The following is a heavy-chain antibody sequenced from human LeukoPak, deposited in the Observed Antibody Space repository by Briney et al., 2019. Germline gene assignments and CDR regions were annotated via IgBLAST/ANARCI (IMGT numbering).Heavy chain of an antibody. Sequence: SGTLSLTCAVSGGSIISSNWWGWVRQPPGKGVGWGGEIYQSGSTNYNPSLKSGVTIPVDKCKNQFSLKLSSVTAADPAVSYCATLRIAVAVPHYLAYWGQGTLPTVPS. D-gene: IGHD6-19*01. V-gene: IGHV4-4*02. CDR3: ATLRIAVAVPHYLAY. CDR2: IYQSGST. CDR1: GGSIISSNW. J-gene: IGHJ4*02.